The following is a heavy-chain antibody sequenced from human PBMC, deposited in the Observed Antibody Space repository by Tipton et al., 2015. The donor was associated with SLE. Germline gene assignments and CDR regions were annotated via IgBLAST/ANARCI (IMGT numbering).Heavy chain of an antibody. V-gene: IGHV4-4*07. CDR2: IYTSGST. D-gene: IGHD6-13*01. CDR3: ARGHSSSWYHRLDP. CDR1: GGSISSYY. J-gene: IGHJ5*02. Sequence: TLSLTCTVSGGSISSYYWSWIRQPAGKGLAWIGRIYTSGSTNYNPSLKSRVTMSVDTSKNQFSLKLSSVTAADTAVYYCARGHSSSWYHRLDPWGQGTLVTVSS.